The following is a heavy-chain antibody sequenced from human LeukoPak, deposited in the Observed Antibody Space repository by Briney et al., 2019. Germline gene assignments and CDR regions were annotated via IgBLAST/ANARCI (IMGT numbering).Heavy chain of an antibody. D-gene: IGHD3-10*01. CDR2: IRYDGSNK. Sequence: GGSLRLSCGASGFTFSSYGMHWVRQAPGKGLEWVAFIRYDGSNKYYADSVKGRFTIYRDNSKNTLYLQMNSLRAEDTAVYYCALHYYGSGTLRNWGQGTLVTVSS. CDR3: ALHYYGSGTLRN. CDR1: GFTFSSYG. J-gene: IGHJ4*02. V-gene: IGHV3-30*02.